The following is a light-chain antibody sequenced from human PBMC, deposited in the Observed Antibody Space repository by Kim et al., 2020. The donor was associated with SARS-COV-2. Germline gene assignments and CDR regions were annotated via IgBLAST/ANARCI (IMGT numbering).Light chain of an antibody. CDR2: SNS. V-gene: IGLV1-44*01. CDR3: AAWEDSLSGVL. Sequence: ELTQPPSASGSPGQRVTITCSGGKYNVESNTVSWYQHIPGTAPKLLIYSNSHRPSGVPDRFSGSKSGTSATLTISRLRSDDEADYYCAAWEDSLSGVLFGGGTQLTVL. CDR1: KYNVESNT. J-gene: IGLJ2*01.